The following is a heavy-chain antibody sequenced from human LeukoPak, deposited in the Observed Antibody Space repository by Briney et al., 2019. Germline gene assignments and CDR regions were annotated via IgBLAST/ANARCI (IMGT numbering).Heavy chain of an antibody. J-gene: IGHJ5*02. CDR3: TRDSGTYNWLDP. CDR1: GFTFSGCA. Sequence: PGGSLKLSCAASGFTFSGCAIHWVRQSSGKGLEWVGHIDKKDNFHATAYAASVQGRFSISRDDSKNTAFLHMNSLETEDMALYYCTRDSGTYNWLDPWGQGTLVTVSS. CDR2: IDKKDNFHAT. V-gene: IGHV3-73*01. D-gene: IGHD1-26*01.